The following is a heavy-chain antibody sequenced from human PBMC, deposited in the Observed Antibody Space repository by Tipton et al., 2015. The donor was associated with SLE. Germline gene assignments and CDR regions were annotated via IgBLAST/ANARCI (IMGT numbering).Heavy chain of an antibody. Sequence: SLRLSCAASGFTFSSYWMHWVRQAPGKGLVWVSRINTDGSSTSYADSVKGRLTISRDNAKSTLYLQMNSLRVEDTAMYYCVRDDRSPDGIIDYWGQGTLVTVSS. CDR3: VRDDRSPDGIIDY. CDR2: INTDGSST. D-gene: IGHD2-2*01. CDR1: GFTFSSYW. V-gene: IGHV3-74*01. J-gene: IGHJ4*02.